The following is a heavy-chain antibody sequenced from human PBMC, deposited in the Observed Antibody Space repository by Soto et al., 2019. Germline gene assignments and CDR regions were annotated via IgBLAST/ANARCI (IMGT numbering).Heavy chain of an antibody. CDR2: IIPMFGTS. Sequence: QVQLVQSGAEVRKPGSSVKVSCKASGGTFSSYAISWVRQAPGQGLEWMGGIIPMFGTSNYVQKFQGRVTITADESTSTAYMELSSLRSEDTAVYYCAREGGVYYEILTGQNWFDPWGQGTLVTVSS. CDR3: AREGGVYYEILTGQNWFDP. V-gene: IGHV1-69*12. D-gene: IGHD3-9*01. J-gene: IGHJ5*02. CDR1: GGTFSSYA.